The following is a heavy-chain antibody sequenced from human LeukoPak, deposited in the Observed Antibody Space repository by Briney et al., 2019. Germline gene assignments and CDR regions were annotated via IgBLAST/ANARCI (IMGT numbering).Heavy chain of an antibody. CDR3: ARFGIYGSGSYSRPYDY. V-gene: IGHV4-39*01. Sequence: SETLSLTCTVSGGSISSSSYYWGWIRQPPGKGLEWIGSISYSGSTYYNPSLKSRVTISVDTSKNQFSLKLSSVTAADTAVYYCARFGIYGSGSYSRPYDYWGQGTLVTVSS. CDR1: GGSISSSSYY. CDR2: ISYSGST. D-gene: IGHD3-10*01. J-gene: IGHJ4*02.